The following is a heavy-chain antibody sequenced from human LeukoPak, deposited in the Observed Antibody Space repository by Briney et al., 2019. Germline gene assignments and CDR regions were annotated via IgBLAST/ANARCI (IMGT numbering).Heavy chain of an antibody. Sequence: PGGSLRLSCAASGFTFSSYSMNWVRQAPGKGLEWVSSISGYSDYIYYADSVRGRFTISRDNAKNSLYLQMNSLRAEDTAVYYCAKDHDYYASGPIWGQGTMVTVSS. D-gene: IGHD3-10*01. V-gene: IGHV3-21*04. CDR3: AKDHDYYASGPI. CDR2: ISGYSDYI. CDR1: GFTFSSYS. J-gene: IGHJ3*02.